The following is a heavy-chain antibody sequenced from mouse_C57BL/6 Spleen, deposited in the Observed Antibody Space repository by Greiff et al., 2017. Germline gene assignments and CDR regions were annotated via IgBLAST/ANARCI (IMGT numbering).Heavy chain of an antibody. J-gene: IGHJ4*01. CDR2: IYPRDGST. CDR3: ARCRVIYYSEDAMDD. D-gene: IGHD2-12*01. Sequence: VQLQQSDAELVKPGASVKISCKVSGYTFTDHSIHWMKQRPEQGLEWIGYIYPRDGSTKYNEKFKGKATLTADKYSSTAYMQLNSLTSEDSAVYFCARCRVIYYSEDAMDDWGQGTSVTVSS. V-gene: IGHV1-78*01. CDR1: GYTFTDHS.